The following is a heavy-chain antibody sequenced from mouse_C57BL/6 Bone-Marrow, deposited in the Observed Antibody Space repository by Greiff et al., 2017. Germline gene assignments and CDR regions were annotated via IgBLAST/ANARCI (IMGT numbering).Heavy chain of an antibody. CDR1: GFTFSSYG. J-gene: IGHJ1*01. Sequence: DVMLVESGGDLVKPGGSLKLSCAASGFTFSSYGMSWVRQTPDKRLEWVATISSGGSYTYYPDSVKGRFTISRDNAKNTLYLQMSSLKSEDTAMYYCARREVRDWYFDVWGAGTTVTVSS. CDR3: ARREVRDWYFDV. V-gene: IGHV5-6*02. D-gene: IGHD2-14*01. CDR2: ISSGGSYT.